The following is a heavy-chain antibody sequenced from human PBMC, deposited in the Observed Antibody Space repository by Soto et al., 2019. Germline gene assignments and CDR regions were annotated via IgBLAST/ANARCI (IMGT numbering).Heavy chain of an antibody. CDR2: LWYDGSNK. V-gene: IGHV3-33*01. Sequence: QVQLVESGGGGVQPGRSLRLSCAASGFTFSSYGMHWVRQAPGKGLAWVAVLWYDGSNKYYADYVKGRFTISRDNSKNTLYLQMNSLRAEDTAVDYCARDRAAAGTLDYWGQGTLVTVSS. CDR1: GFTFSSYG. CDR3: ARDRAAAGTLDY. J-gene: IGHJ4*02. D-gene: IGHD6-13*01.